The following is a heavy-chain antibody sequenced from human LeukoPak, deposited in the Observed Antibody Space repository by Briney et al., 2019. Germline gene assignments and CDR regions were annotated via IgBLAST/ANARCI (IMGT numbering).Heavy chain of an antibody. CDR1: RYTFTSYD. CDR3: ARDLGAAAGTGVYYYYGMDV. CDR2: MNPNSGNT. Sequence: ASVKVSCKASRYTFTSYDINWVRQATGQGLEGMGWMNPNSGNTGYAQKFQGRVTMTRNTSISTAYMELSSLRSEDTAVYHCARDLGAAAGTGVYYYYGMDVWGQGTTVTVSS. V-gene: IGHV1-8*01. J-gene: IGHJ6*02. D-gene: IGHD6-13*01.